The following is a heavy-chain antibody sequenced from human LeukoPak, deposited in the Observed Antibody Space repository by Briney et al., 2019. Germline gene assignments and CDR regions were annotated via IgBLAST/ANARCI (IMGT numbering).Heavy chain of an antibody. CDR1: GGSISTYY. Sequence: SETLSLTCTVSGGSISTYYWSWIRQPPGKGLEWIGYISYIGNTKYNPSLKSRVAISIDTSKNQLSLKLSSVTAADTAVYYCARSTVDTAMVLGYWGQGTLITVSS. D-gene: IGHD5-18*01. CDR3: ARSTVDTAMVLGY. CDR2: ISYIGNT. J-gene: IGHJ4*02. V-gene: IGHV4-59*01.